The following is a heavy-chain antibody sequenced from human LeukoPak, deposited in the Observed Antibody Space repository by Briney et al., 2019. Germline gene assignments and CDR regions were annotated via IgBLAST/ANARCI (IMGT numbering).Heavy chain of an antibody. Sequence: TSSETLSLTCRLSGASIYTYFWSWIRQPPGKGLEWIGNIYRRGTINYNPSLKSRVTISIDTSMNQFPLRWSSVTDADTALYYCATNSSSWRTDAFDIWGQGAMVTVSS. CDR1: GASIYTYF. CDR2: IYRRGTI. J-gene: IGHJ3*02. V-gene: IGHV4-4*09. D-gene: IGHD6-13*01. CDR3: ATNSSSWRTDAFDI.